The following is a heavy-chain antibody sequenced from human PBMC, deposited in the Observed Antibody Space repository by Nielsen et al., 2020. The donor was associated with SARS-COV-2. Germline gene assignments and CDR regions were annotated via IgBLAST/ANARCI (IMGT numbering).Heavy chain of an antibody. V-gene: IGHV1-18*01. CDR1: GYTFTSYG. D-gene: IGHD4-17*01. CDR2: ISAYNGNT. CDR3: ARGRRDRSLTTVPPYYFDY. J-gene: IGHJ4*02. Sequence: ASVKVSCKASGYTFTSYGISWVRQAPGHGLEWMGWISAYNGNTNYAQKLQGRVTMTTDTSTSTAYMELRSLRSDDTAVYYCARGRRDRSLTTVPPYYFDYWGQGTLVTVSS.